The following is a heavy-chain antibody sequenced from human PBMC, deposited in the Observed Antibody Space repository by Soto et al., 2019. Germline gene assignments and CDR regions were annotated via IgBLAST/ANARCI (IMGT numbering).Heavy chain of an antibody. V-gene: IGHV1-69*08. Sequence: QVRLVQSGAEVKKSGSSVKVSCMASGGTFSSYTVNWLRQAPGRGLEWMGRVIPVLTTTDYAQKFRGRVKITAEKSANAVYMELTSLSSEDTAIYYCARRRYCGYDCYHKHYYGMDVWGQGTTVTVAS. D-gene: IGHD2-21*02. CDR3: ARRRYCGYDCYHKHYYGMDV. CDR1: GGTFSSYT. CDR2: VIPVLTTT. J-gene: IGHJ6*02.